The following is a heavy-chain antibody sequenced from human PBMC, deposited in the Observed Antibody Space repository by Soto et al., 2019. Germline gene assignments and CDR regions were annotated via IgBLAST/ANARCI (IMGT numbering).Heavy chain of an antibody. V-gene: IGHV4-30-2*01. CDR2: IYPSGST. J-gene: IGHJ6*02. D-gene: IGHD3-22*01. CDR3: VRDRGGGSDTYYKSQGMDI. CDR1: GGSVNSGGGYS. Sequence: PSETLSLTCSVSGGSVNSGGGYSWSWIRQPPGKGLEWIGYIYPSGSTSYNPSLKSRVAISLDRSKNRFSLNLRSVTAADTAVYYCVRDRGGGSDTYYKSQGMDIWGQGTTVTVSS.